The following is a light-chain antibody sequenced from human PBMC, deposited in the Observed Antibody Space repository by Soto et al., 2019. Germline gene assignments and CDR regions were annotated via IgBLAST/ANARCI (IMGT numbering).Light chain of an antibody. Sequence: QMTQSPSSLSASVGDRVTITCRASQSISTYLNWYQQKPGKAPKLLIYAASSLQSGVPSRFSGSGSGTDFTLTISSLQPEDFATYYCQQSYSTPWTFGQGTKVEIK. V-gene: IGKV1-39*01. J-gene: IGKJ1*01. CDR3: QQSYSTPWT. CDR2: AAS. CDR1: QSISTY.